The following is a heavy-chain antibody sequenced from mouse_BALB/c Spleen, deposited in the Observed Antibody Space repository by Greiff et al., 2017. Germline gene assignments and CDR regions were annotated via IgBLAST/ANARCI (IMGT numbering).Heavy chain of an antibody. CDR1: GYTFTSYW. V-gene: IGHV1S127*01. CDR3: TRGGNSPWFAY. J-gene: IGHJ3*01. Sequence: QVQLQQPGAELVKPGASVKMSCKASGYTFTSYWMPWVKQRPGQGLEWIGVIDPSDSYTSYNQKFKGKATLTVDTSSSTAYMQLSSLTSEDSAVYYCTRGGNSPWFAYWGQGTLVTVSA. D-gene: IGHD2-1*01. CDR2: IDPSDSYT.